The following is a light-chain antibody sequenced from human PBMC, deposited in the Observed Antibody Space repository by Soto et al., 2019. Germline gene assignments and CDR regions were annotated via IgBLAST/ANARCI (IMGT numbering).Light chain of an antibody. V-gene: IGKV1-39*01. CDR1: QSIGSY. Sequence: DIQMTQSPSSLSASVGDRVTITCRASQSIGSYLNCNKQKPGKAPNLWTYAASSLQSGVPSRFSGSGSGTDFTLTISSLQPEDFATYYCQQSYSTPWTFGQGTKVEIK. J-gene: IGKJ1*01. CDR2: AAS. CDR3: QQSYSTPWT.